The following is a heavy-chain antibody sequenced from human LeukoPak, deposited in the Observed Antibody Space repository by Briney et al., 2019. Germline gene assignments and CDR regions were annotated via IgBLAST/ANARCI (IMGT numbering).Heavy chain of an antibody. CDR1: GLTFCIYW. Sequence: GGSLRLSCAVSGLTFCIYWTHGVRHAPREGVVWVSRISGDGSLSYADSEKGHFTISRNNTKNMLYLQMNRLIAEDTAVYYCAGGASSTVHYWGQGTLVTVSS. J-gene: IGHJ4*02. V-gene: IGHV3-74*01. CDR3: AGGASSTVHY. CDR2: ISGDGSL. D-gene: IGHD6-13*01.